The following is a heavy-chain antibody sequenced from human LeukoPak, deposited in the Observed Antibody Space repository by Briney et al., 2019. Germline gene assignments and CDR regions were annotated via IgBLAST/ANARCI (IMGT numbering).Heavy chain of an antibody. CDR3: ARGPGYSYGID. V-gene: IGHV3-30-3*01. CDR1: GFTFSSYA. CDR2: ISYGGSNK. D-gene: IGHD5-18*01. Sequence: PGRSLRLSCAASGFTFSSYAMHWVRQAPGKGLEWVAVISYGGSNKYYADSVKGRFTISRDNSKNTLYLQMNSLRAEDTAVYYCARGPGYSYGIDWGQGTLVTVSS. J-gene: IGHJ4*02.